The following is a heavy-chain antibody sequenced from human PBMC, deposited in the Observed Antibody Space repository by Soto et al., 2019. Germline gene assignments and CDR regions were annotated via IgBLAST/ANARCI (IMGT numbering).Heavy chain of an antibody. Sequence: GGSLRLSCSASGLAFSSYGMHWVRQAPGKGLQWVALISYDGSHEYYADSVKGRFTISRDNSKNMLYIQMNSLRTEDTALYYCAKLGGSLEGGHAFDLWGQGTMVTVS. V-gene: IGHV3-30*18. D-gene: IGHD3-10*01. CDR2: ISYDGSHE. J-gene: IGHJ3*01. CDR1: GLAFSSYG. CDR3: AKLGGSLEGGHAFDL.